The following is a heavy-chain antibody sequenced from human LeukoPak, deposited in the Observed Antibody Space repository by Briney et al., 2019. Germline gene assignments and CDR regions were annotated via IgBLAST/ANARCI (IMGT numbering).Heavy chain of an antibody. Sequence: NPSETLSLTCTVSGGSISSSSYYWGWISQPPGKGLEWIGSIYYSGSTYYNPSLKSRVTISVDTSKNQFSLKLSSVTAADTAVYYCARHEELLRNFDYWGQGTLVTVSS. J-gene: IGHJ4*02. D-gene: IGHD1-26*01. V-gene: IGHV4-39*01. CDR2: IYYSGST. CDR1: GGSISSSSYY. CDR3: ARHEELLRNFDY.